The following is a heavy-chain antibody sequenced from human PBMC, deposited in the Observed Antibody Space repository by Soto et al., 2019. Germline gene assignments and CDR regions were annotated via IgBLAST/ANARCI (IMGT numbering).Heavy chain of an antibody. V-gene: IGHV1-69*13. CDR1: GGTFSSYA. CDR2: IIPIFGTA. J-gene: IGHJ6*02. CDR3: ARVLRGNRNPTTPYYYYYGMDV. Sequence: SVKVSCKASGGTFSSYAISWVRQAPGQGLEWMGGIIPIFGTANYAQKFQGRVTITADESTSTAYMELSSLRSEDTAVYYCARVLRGNRNPTTPYYYYYGMDVWGQGTTVTVS. D-gene: IGHD2-15*01.